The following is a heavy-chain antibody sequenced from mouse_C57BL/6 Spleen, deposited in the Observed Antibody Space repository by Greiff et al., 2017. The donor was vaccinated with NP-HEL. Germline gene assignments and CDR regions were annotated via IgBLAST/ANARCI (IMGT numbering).Heavy chain of an antibody. CDR1: GYTFTSYW. J-gene: IGHJ1*03. V-gene: IGHV1-50*01. CDR2: IDPSDSYT. Sequence: QVQLQQPGAELVKPGASVKLSCKASGYTFTSYWMRWVKQRPGQGLEWIGEIDPSDSYTNYNQKFKGKATLTVDTSSSTAYMQLSSLTSEDSAVYYCARRGNYYGSSYPWYFDVWGTGTTVTVSS. CDR3: ARRGNYYGSSYPWYFDV. D-gene: IGHD1-1*01.